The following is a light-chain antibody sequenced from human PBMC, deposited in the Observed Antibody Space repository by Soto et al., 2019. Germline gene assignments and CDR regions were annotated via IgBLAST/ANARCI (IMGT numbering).Light chain of an antibody. CDR1: SSDVGGSDY. J-gene: IGLJ2*01. CDR3: SSFARGDNPHVL. V-gene: IGLV2-8*01. Sequence: QSVLTQPPSASGSPGQSVTISCTGTSSDVGGSDYVSWYQQHPGKAPKLIIYEVTKRPAGVPDRFSGSKSGNTASLTVSGLQADDESYYYCSSFARGDNPHVLFGGGTKLTVL. CDR2: EVT.